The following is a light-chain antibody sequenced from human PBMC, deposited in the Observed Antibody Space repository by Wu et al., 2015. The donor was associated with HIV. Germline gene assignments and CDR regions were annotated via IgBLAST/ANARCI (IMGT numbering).Light chain of an antibody. Sequence: DIQMTQSPSSLSASVGDRVTITCRASQGISNFLAWYQHKPGKAPELLVHSATKLETGVPLRFSGSASGTSYTLTISSLQPEDFATYSCQQYFSTPYSFGQGTKVDIK. CDR1: QGISNF. CDR3: QQYFSTPYS. V-gene: IGKV1-NL1*01. J-gene: IGKJ2*03. CDR2: SAT.